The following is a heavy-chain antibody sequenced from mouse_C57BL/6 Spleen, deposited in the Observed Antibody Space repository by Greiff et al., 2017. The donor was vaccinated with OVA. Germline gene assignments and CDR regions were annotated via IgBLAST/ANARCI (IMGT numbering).Heavy chain of an antibody. CDR1: GYTFTSYW. D-gene: IGHD1-1*01. Sequence: QVQLQQSGAELVRPGSSVKLSCKASGYTFTSYWMDWVKQRPGQGLEWIGNIYPSDSETHYNQKFKDKATLTVDKSSSTAYMQLSSLTSEDSAVYYCARKGSSPFAYWGQGTLVTVSA. CDR2: IYPSDSET. V-gene: IGHV1-61*01. J-gene: IGHJ3*01. CDR3: ARKGSSPFAY.